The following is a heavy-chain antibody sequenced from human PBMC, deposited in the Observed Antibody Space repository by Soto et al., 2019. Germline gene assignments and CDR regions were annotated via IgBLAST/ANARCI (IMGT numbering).Heavy chain of an antibody. Sequence: ASVKVSCTASGYTFTSYDINWVRQATGQGLEWMGWMNPNSGNTGYAQKFQGRVTMTRNTSISTAYMELSSLRSEDTAVYYCTKVRADYYDSSGPNYWGQGTLVTVSS. CDR3: TKVRADYYDSSGPNY. CDR2: MNPNSGNT. CDR1: GYTFTSYD. J-gene: IGHJ4*02. D-gene: IGHD3-22*01. V-gene: IGHV1-8*01.